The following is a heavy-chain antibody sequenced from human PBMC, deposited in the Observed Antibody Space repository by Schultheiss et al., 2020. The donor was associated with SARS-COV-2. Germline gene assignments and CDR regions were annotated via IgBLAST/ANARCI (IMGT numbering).Heavy chain of an antibody. V-gene: IGHV3-33*01. CDR1: GFNFSSHG. Sequence: GESLKISCAASGFNFSSHGMHWVRQAPGKGLEWVAVIWYDGTNKYYVDSVKGRFTISRDNSKNTLYLQMNSLRGEDTAVYYCATQGAAKGGWGQGTLVTVSS. CDR3: ATQGAAKGG. J-gene: IGHJ4*02. CDR2: IWYDGTNK. D-gene: IGHD5-18*01.